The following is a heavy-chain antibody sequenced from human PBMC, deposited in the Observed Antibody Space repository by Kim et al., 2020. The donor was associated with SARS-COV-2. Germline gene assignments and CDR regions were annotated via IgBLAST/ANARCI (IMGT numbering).Heavy chain of an antibody. CDR2: TYYTGNT. CDR1: GDSIRTNTHY. Sequence: SETLSLTCTVSGDSIRTNTHYWGWIRQSPGKGLEWIGSTYYTGNTYYNPSLKSRVTMSVDTSKNQFSLKEDFVTAADTAVYYCASQRYNWNYVLDAFAVWGQGTMVTVSS. J-gene: IGHJ3*01. V-gene: IGHV4-39*01. CDR3: ASQRYNWNYVLDAFAV. D-gene: IGHD1-7*01.